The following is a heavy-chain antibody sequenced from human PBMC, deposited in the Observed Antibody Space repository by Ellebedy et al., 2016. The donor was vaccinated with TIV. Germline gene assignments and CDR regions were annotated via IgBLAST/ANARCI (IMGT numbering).Heavy chain of an antibody. CDR2: INSDGSST. CDR1: GFTFTQYW. D-gene: IGHD6-19*01. J-gene: IGHJ2*01. V-gene: IGHV3-74*01. Sequence: GESLKISCAASGFTFTQYWLHWVRQAPGKGPVWVSRINSDGSSTTYADSMKGRFTISRDNAKNTLYLQMNSLRAEDTAVYYCARAGSSGWEAYFDLWGRGTLVTVSS. CDR3: ARAGSSGWEAYFDL.